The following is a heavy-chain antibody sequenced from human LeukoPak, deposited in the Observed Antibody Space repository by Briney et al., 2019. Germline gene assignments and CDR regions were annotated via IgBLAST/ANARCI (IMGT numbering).Heavy chain of an antibody. J-gene: IGHJ4*02. V-gene: IGHV3-66*01. CDR3: AKGGDYYGSGSLLDY. CDR2: IYSGGST. CDR1: GFTVSSNY. Sequence: GGSLRLSCAASGFTVSSNYMSWVRQAPGKGLEWVSVIYSGGSTYYADSVKGRFTISRDNSKNTLYLQMNSLRAEDTAVYYCAKGGDYYGSGSLLDYWGQGTLVTVSS. D-gene: IGHD3-10*01.